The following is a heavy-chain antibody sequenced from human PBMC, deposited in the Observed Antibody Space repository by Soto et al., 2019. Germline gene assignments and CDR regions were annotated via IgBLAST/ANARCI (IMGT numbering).Heavy chain of an antibody. CDR2: MNPNSGNT. Sequence: QVQLVQSGAEVKKPGASVKVSCKASGYTFTSYDINWVRQATGQGLEWMGWMNPNSGNTGYAQKFQGRVTMTRNTSISTAYMELSSLRSEDTAVYYCARDRDVVVVAATNWYFDLWGRGTLVTVSS. V-gene: IGHV1-8*01. J-gene: IGHJ2*01. D-gene: IGHD2-15*01. CDR3: ARDRDVVVVAATNWYFDL. CDR1: GYTFTSYD.